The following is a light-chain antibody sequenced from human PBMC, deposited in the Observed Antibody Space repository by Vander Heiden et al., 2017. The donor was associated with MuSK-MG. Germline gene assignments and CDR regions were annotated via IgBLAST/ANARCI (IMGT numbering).Light chain of an antibody. CDR2: GTS. J-gene: IGKJ2*01. CDR1: QSVSSY. Sequence: EVVLTQSPATLSLSPGESATLSCRASQSVSSYLAWYQQKPGQAPRLLIYGTSNRATGIPARFSGSGSETDFTLTISSLEPEDFAVYYCQQRGSWPYTFGQGTKLEIK. V-gene: IGKV3-11*01. CDR3: QQRGSWPYT.